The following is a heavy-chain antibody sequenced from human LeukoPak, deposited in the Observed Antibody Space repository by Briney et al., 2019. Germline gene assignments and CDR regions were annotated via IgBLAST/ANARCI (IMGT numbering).Heavy chain of an antibody. CDR2: IYYSGST. CDR1: GGSISSYY. D-gene: IGHD5-18*01. V-gene: IGHV4-59*01. J-gene: IGHJ4*02. Sequence: SETLSLTCTVSGGSISSYYWSWIRQPPGKGLEWIGYIYYSGSTNYNPSLKSQVTISVDTSKNQFSLKLSSVTAADTAVYYCARVGRGYKGNYFDYWGQGTLVTVSS. CDR3: ARVGRGYKGNYFDY.